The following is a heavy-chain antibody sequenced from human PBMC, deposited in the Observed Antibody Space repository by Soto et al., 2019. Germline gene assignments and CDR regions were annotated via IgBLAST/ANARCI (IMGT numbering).Heavy chain of an antibody. V-gene: IGHV3-23*01. Sequence: EVQLLESGGGLIQAGGSLRLSCAASGFNFPAYAMNWVRQAPGKGLQWVAGLVGSGGDINYADSVRGRFTVSRDHSRNTVFLQMNSLRDEDTALYFCEKDLIANNGVWAPFDMWGRGTKVTVSS. CDR3: EKDLIANNGVWAPFDM. CDR1: GFNFPAYA. CDR2: LVGSGGDI. J-gene: IGHJ3*02. D-gene: IGHD3-16*01.